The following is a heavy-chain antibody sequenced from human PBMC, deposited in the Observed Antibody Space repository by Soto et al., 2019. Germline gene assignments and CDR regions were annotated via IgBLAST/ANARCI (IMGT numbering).Heavy chain of an antibody. J-gene: IGHJ4*02. CDR2: IYWDDDK. D-gene: IGHD3-10*01. V-gene: IGHV2-5*02. CDR3: ARGGWTTYYSPFFDY. Sequence: QITLKESGPTLVSPTQPLTLTCTFSGFSLSTRGAGVGWIRQPPGNALEWLALIYWDDDKRYSPSLKSRLTITKDTSKNQVVLTLTKLDTVETATYYCARGGWTTYYSPFFDYWGQGTLVTVSS. CDR1: GFSLSTRGAG.